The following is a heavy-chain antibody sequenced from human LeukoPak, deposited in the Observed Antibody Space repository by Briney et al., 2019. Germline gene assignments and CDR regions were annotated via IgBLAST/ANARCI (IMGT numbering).Heavy chain of an antibody. V-gene: IGHV3-21*01. CDR3: ARRLSIAARPGYMDV. D-gene: IGHD6-6*01. J-gene: IGHJ6*03. CDR2: ISSSSSYI. CDR1: GFTFSSYS. Sequence: GGSLRLSCAASGFTFSSYSMNWVRQAPGKGLGWVSSISSSSSYIYYADSVKGRFTIYRDNAKNSLYLKMNSLRVEDTAVYYCARRLSIAARPGYMDVWGKGTTVTVSS.